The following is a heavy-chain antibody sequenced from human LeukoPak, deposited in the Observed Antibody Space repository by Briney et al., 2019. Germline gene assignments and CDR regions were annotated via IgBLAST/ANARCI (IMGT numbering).Heavy chain of an antibody. V-gene: IGHV1-69*05. CDR3: ARGWGIPAPISWFDP. CDR1: GGSLSSNI. Sequence: RASVKVSCKASGGSLSSNIIGWVRQAPGQGLEWMGGIVPIFGKTNYTLKFQGRVTITTDESSNTAFLELSSLRSDDTAIYYCARGWGIPAPISWFDPWGQGTLVTVSS. J-gene: IGHJ5*02. CDR2: IVPIFGKT. D-gene: IGHD2-2*01.